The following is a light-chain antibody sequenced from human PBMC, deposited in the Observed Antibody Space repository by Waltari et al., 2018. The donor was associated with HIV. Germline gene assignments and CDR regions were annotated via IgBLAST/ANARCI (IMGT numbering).Light chain of an antibody. CDR3: QSFDTNNHWV. J-gene: IGLJ3*02. V-gene: IGLV6-57*03. CDR2: EDY. Sequence: NFMLTQPHSVSESPEKTVTISCTRTSGSIASNYVPWFQQRPGKAPTTILYEDYQRPSGVPGRFSGTLNESSNSASLTISGVKTEDEADYYCQSFDTNNHWVFGGGTRLTVL. CDR1: SGSIASNY.